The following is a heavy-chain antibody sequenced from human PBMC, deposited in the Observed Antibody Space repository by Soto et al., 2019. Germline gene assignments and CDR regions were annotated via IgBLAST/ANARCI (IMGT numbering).Heavy chain of an antibody. D-gene: IGHD3-22*01. V-gene: IGHV1-24*01. CDR1: GYTLTEIS. CDR3: AAPPYYYDSSGYWNY. CDR2: FDPEDGET. J-gene: IGHJ4*02. Sequence: ASVKVSCKVSGYTLTEISMHWVRQAPGKGLEWMGGFDPEDGETVYAQKFQGRVTMTEDTSTDTAYMELSSLRSEDTAVYYCAAPPYYYDSSGYWNYWGQGTLVTVSS.